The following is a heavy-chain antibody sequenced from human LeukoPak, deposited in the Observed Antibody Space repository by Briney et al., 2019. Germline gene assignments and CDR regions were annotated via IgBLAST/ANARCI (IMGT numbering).Heavy chain of an antibody. V-gene: IGHV4-59*08. CDR3: ARGYSSSSGRPDY. Sequence: SETLSLTCTVSGGSISSYYWSWIRQPPGKGLEWIGYIYYSGSTNYNPSLKSRVTISVDTSKKQFPLKLSSVTAADTAVYYCARGYSSSSGRPDYWGQGTPVTASS. CDR2: IYYSGST. J-gene: IGHJ4*02. CDR1: GGSISSYY. D-gene: IGHD6-6*01.